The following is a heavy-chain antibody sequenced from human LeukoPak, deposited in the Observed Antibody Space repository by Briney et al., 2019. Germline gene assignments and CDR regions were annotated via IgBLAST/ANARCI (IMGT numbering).Heavy chain of an antibody. CDR1: GYSFTSYW. CDR3: ARKNRTPLRNNWFDS. V-gene: IGHV5-51*01. D-gene: IGHD1-1*01. CDR2: IYPGDSDT. J-gene: IGHJ5*01. Sequence: GESLKISCKGSGYSFTSYWIGWVRQMPGKGLEWMGIIYPGDSDTRYSPSFQGQVTISADKSINTAYLQWNSLKASDTAIYYCARKNRTPLRNNWFDSWGQGTLVTVSS.